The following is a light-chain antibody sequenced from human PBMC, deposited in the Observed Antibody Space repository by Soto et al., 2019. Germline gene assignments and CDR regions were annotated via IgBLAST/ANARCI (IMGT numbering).Light chain of an antibody. CDR2: KAS. Sequence: DIQMTQSPSTLSASVGERVTITCRASQSISTWLAWYQQEPGKAPKLLIHKASSLQSGVPSRFSGSGSGTAFTLTISSLHPDDFATYYCQQYNSYSPTFGQGTRVEIK. J-gene: IGKJ1*01. CDR1: QSISTW. CDR3: QQYNSYSPT. V-gene: IGKV1-5*03.